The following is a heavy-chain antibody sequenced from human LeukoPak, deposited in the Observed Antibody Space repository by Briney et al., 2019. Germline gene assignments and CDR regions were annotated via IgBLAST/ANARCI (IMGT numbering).Heavy chain of an antibody. CDR1: GGSISSYY. J-gene: IGHJ3*02. D-gene: IGHD3-10*01. CDR3: AGTLWFGDEDAFDI. CDR2: IYYSGST. V-gene: IGHV4-59*08. Sequence: PSETLSLTCTVSGGSISSYYWSWIRQPPGKGLEWIGYIYYSGSTNYNPSLKSRVTISVDTSKNQFSLKLSSVTAADTAVYYCAGTLWFGDEDAFDIWGQGTMVTVSS.